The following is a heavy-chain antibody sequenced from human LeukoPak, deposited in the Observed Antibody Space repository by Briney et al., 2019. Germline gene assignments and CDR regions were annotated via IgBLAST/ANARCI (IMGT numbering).Heavy chain of an antibody. CDR3: ARAPMGTAALY. CDR2: MNPVSGDA. D-gene: IGHD2-2*01. Sequence: ASVKVSCKASGYTFSNFDINWVRQAPGQGLEWMGWMNPVSGDAGSAQKFQGRVTLTRNTSISTAYMELSSLRSDDTALYYCARAPMGTAALYWGQGTLVTVSS. CDR1: GYTFSNFD. J-gene: IGHJ4*02. V-gene: IGHV1-8*01.